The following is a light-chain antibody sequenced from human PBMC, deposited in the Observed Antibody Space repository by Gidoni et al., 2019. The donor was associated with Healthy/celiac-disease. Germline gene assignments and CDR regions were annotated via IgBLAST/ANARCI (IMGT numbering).Light chain of an antibody. CDR2: AAS. CDR3: QQSYSTPPT. Sequence: QSTPSPSSLSASVGDRVTITCRSSQSISSYLNWYQQKPGKAPKLLIYAASSLQSGVPSRFSGSGSGTDFTLTISSLQPEDFATYYCQQSYSTPPTFGQGTKVEIK. CDR1: QSISSY. V-gene: IGKV1-39*01. J-gene: IGKJ1*01.